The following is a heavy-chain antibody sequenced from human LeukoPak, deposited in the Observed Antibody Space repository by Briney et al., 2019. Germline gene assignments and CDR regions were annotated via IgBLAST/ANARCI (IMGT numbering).Heavy chain of an antibody. J-gene: IGHJ3*02. CDR2: MNPNSGNT. V-gene: IGHV1-8*01. CDR1: GYTFTSYD. CDR3: ARDPASYGPDAFDI. D-gene: IGHD5-18*01. Sequence: ASVKVSCKASGYTFTSYDINWVRQATGQGLEWMGWMNPNSGNTGYAQRFQGGVTMTRNTSISTAYMELSSLRSEDTAVYYCARDPASYGPDAFDIWGQGTMVTVSS.